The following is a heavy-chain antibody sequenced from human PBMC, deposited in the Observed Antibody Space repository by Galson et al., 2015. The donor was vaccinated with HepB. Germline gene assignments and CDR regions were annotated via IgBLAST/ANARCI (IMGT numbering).Heavy chain of an antibody. Sequence: LRLSSAASGFPFSNYAMHWVRQAPGKGLEYVSAISSNGGSTYYADSVKGRFTISRDNSKNTLYLQMSSLRAEDTAVYYCVKADRVAARVFQHWGQGTLVTVSS. CDR3: VKADRVAARVFQH. CDR2: ISSNGGST. V-gene: IGHV3-64D*06. D-gene: IGHD6-6*01. J-gene: IGHJ1*01. CDR1: GFPFSNYA.